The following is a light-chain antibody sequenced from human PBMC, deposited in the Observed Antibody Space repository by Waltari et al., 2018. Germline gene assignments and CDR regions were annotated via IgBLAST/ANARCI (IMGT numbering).Light chain of an antibody. CDR2: GAS. CDR1: RRVTSNY. CDR3: QQFGSSPFT. J-gene: IGKJ5*01. V-gene: IGKV3-20*01. Sequence: EIVLTQSPGTLSLSPGESATLSCRASRRVTSNYLAWYQQKPGQAPRLLIHGASSRAPDIPDRFSGSGSGTDFTLTINRLEPEDFAVYYCQQFGSSPFTFGQGTRLEIK.